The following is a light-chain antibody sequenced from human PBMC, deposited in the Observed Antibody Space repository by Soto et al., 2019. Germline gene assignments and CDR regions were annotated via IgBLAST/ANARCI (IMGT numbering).Light chain of an antibody. Sequence: QSALTQPPSASGSPGQSVTISCAGTTSDIGSYNYVSWYQQHPGKAPKLMIYEVTKRPSGVPDRFSGSKSGNTASLTVSGLQAEDEGDYYCSSYAGSNNLLFGGGTKVTVL. J-gene: IGLJ2*01. CDR3: SSYAGSNNLL. CDR2: EVT. CDR1: TSDIGSYNY. V-gene: IGLV2-8*01.